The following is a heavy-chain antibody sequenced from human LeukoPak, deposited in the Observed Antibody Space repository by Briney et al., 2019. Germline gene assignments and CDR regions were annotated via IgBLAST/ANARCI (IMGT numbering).Heavy chain of an antibody. CDR3: VAGTYYYYMDV. D-gene: IGHD1-1*01. V-gene: IGHV3-9*01. Sequence: GGSLRLSCAASGFTFDDYAMHWVRQAPGKGLEWVSGISWNSGSIGYADSVKGRFTISRDNAKNSLYLQMNSLRAEDTAVYYCVAGTYYYYMDVWGKGTTVTISS. CDR1: GFTFDDYA. J-gene: IGHJ6*03. CDR2: ISWNSGSI.